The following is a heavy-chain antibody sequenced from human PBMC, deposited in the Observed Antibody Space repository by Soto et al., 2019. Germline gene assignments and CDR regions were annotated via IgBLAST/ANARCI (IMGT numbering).Heavy chain of an antibody. CDR1: GGSISSGGYY. CDR2: IYYSGST. Sequence: QVQLQESGPGLVKPSQTLSLTCTVSGGSISSGGYYWSWIRQHPGKGLEWIGYIYYSGSTVYNPSLKRRVTISVDTSKNPFSLKLSSVTAADTAVYYCARETLMITFGGVIVTGWFDPWGQGTLVTVSS. CDR3: ARETLMITFGGVIVTGWFDP. V-gene: IGHV4-31*03. D-gene: IGHD3-16*02. J-gene: IGHJ5*02.